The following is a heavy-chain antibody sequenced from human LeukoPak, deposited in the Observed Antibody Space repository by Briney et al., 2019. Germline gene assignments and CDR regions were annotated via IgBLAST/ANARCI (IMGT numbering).Heavy chain of an antibody. CDR1: GGSISSYY. CDR2: IYTSGST. CDR3: ARHETYLYSSGWYSIWFDP. D-gene: IGHD6-19*01. J-gene: IGHJ5*02. V-gene: IGHV4-4*07. Sequence: SETLSLTCTVSGGSISSYYWSWIRQPAGKGLEWIGRIYTSGSTNYNPSLKSRVTMSVDTSKNQFSLKLSSVTAADTAVYYCARHETYLYSSGWYSIWFDPWGQGTLVTVSS.